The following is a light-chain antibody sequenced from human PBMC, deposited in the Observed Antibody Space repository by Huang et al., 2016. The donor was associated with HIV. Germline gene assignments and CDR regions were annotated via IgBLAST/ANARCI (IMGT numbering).Light chain of an antibody. Sequence: DIQMTQSPSSLSASVGDRVTITCRASQRISTYLNWFQQKPGKAPKLLIYATSNLQSEVPSRFSGSGSGTDFTLTVSSLQPEDFATYYCQQSYNTPPTFGQGTKLEI. CDR2: ATS. J-gene: IGKJ2*01. V-gene: IGKV1-39*01. CDR3: QQSYNTPPT. CDR1: QRISTY.